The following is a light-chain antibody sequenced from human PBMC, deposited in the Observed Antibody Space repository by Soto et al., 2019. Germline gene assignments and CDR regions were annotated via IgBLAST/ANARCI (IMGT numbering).Light chain of an antibody. CDR1: QSVSSY. J-gene: IGKJ4*01. CDR2: DAS. Sequence: EIVLTQSPATLSLSPGERATLSCRASQSVSSYLAWYQQKPGQAPRLLIYDASSRATGIPARFSGSGSGTDFTLTISRLEPEDFAVYYCQQYARSPLTFGGGTKVEIK. V-gene: IGKV3-11*01. CDR3: QQYARSPLT.